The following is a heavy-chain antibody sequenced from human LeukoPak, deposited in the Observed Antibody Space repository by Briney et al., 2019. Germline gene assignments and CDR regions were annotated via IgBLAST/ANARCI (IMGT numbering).Heavy chain of an antibody. D-gene: IGHD2-2*01. CDR2: ISGSGGST. J-gene: IGHJ6*03. CDR3: ARGGGQLPLDYYYYYYMDV. V-gene: IGHV3-23*01. CDR1: GFTFSSYA. Sequence: PGGSLRLSCAASGFTFSSYAMTWVRQAPGKGLEWVSVISGSGGSTYYADSVKGRFTISRDNSKNTLYLQMNSLRAEDTAVYYCARGGGQLPLDYYYYYYMDVWGKGTTVTVSS.